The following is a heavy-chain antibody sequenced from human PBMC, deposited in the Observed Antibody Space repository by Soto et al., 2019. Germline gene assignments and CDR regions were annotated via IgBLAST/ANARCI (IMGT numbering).Heavy chain of an antibody. CDR1: GGSISSDY. Sequence: PSETLSLTCTVSGGSISSDYLSWIRQPPGKGLEGIGDIYYSWSTNYNPSLKSRFTISVDTSKNQFSLKLSSVTAADTPVYYGARVGYDFWSGYLNWLDTWGPGTLVTASS. D-gene: IGHD3-3*01. J-gene: IGHJ5*02. CDR3: ARVGYDFWSGYLNWLDT. CDR2: IYYSWST. V-gene: IGHV4-59*01.